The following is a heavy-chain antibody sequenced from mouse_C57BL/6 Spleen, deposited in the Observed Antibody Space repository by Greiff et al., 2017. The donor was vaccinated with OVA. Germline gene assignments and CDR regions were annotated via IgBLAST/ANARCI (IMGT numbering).Heavy chain of an antibody. D-gene: IGHD1-1*01. CDR3: ARKIYGSSPWYAMDY. CDR2: IYPGDGDT. J-gene: IGHJ4*01. Sequence: QVQLKQSGPELVKPGASVKISCKASGYAFSSSWMNWVKQRPGKGLEWIGRIYPGDGDTNYNGKFKGKATLTADKSSSTAYMQLSSLTSEDSAVYFCARKIYGSSPWYAMDYWGQGTSVTVSS. CDR1: GYAFSSSW. V-gene: IGHV1-82*01.